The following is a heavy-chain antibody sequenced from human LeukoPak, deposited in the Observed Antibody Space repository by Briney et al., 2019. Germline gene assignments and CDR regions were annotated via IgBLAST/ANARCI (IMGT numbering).Heavy chain of an antibody. CDR1: GGSISSNSYY. V-gene: IGHV4-39*07. CDR3: AMGMSYYYYMDV. CDR2: IYHSGST. D-gene: IGHD7-27*01. Sequence: SETLSLTCTVSGGSISSNSYYWGWIRQPPGKGLEWIGSIYHSGSTYYNPSLKSRVTISVDTSKNQFSLKLSSVTAADTAVYYCAMGMSYYYYMDVWGKGTTVTVSS. J-gene: IGHJ6*03.